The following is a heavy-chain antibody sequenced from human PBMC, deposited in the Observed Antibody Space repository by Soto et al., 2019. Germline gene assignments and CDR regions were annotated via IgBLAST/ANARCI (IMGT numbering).Heavy chain of an antibody. J-gene: IGHJ6*02. D-gene: IGHD3-9*01. CDR1: GFTFSSYA. CDR2: VSYDGSNK. V-gene: IGHV3-30*09. Sequence: QVQLVESGGGVVQPGRSLRLSCAVSGFTFSSYAMHWVRQAPGKGLEWVAVVSYDGSNKYYAYSVKGRFAISRDNSKNTLYLQMNSVRVEDTAVYYCAVLRYDIYLTYYITMDGWGQGTTVTVSS. CDR3: AVLRYDIYLTYYITMDG.